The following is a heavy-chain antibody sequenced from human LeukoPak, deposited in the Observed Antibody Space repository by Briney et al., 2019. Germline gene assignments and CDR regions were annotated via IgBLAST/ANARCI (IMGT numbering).Heavy chain of an antibody. CDR3: ARDPPSYCSSTSCTNYYYYYYGMDV. Sequence: GGSLRLSCAASGFTFSSYWMHWVRQAPGKGLVWVSRINSDGSSTSYADSVKGRFTISRDNAKNTLYLQMNSLRAEDTAVYYCARDPPSYCSSTSCTNYYYYYYGMDVWGQGTTVTVSS. CDR1: GFTFSSYW. CDR2: INSDGSST. V-gene: IGHV3-74*01. J-gene: IGHJ6*02. D-gene: IGHD2-2*01.